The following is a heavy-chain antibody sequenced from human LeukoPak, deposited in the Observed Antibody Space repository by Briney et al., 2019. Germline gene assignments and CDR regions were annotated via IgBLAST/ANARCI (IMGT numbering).Heavy chain of an antibody. CDR2: INKDGSST. J-gene: IGHJ5*02. D-gene: IGHD6-19*01. Sequence: GDPLRLFCAVSALTPSLFCMHCVRHAPGHGLVSLSRINKDGSSTTYADSVKGRFTISRDNAKNTLYPQMNSLRAEDTAIYYYVRGIEVAGTFSWFDPWGQGTLVTVSS. CDR1: ALTPSLFC. CDR3: VRGIEVAGTFSWFDP. V-gene: IGHV3-74*01.